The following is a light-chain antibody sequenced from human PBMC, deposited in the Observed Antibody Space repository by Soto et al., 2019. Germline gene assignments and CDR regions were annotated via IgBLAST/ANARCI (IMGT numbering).Light chain of an antibody. CDR3: QQYGTSCCT. Sequence: EGVLTQSPGTLSLSPGDRVTLSCRASQSVSSRYVAWYQQKPGQAPRLLIYAASSRAAGIPDRFSGSESGTGITLTISRLEPEDSAGYYCQQYGTSCCTLAQGT. CDR2: AAS. V-gene: IGKV3-20*01. CDR1: QSVSSRY. J-gene: IGKJ2*02.